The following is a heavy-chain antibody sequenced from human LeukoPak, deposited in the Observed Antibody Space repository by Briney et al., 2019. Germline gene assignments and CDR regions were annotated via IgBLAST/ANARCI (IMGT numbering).Heavy chain of an antibody. CDR3: VTSWVRQERDF. V-gene: IGHV3-7*01. CDR1: GFSFRDYW. CDR2: IEPDGSGK. J-gene: IGHJ4*02. D-gene: IGHD3-10*01. Sequence: PGGSLRLSCAASGFSFRDYWMSWVRQAPGKGLEWVADIEPDGSGKTYVDSVTGRFTISRDNAQQSLYLQMDTLTAEDTAVYYCVTSWVRQERDFWGQGTLVTVSS.